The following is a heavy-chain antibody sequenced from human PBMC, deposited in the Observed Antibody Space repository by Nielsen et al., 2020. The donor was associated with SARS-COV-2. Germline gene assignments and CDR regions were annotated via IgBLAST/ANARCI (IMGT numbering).Heavy chain of an antibody. CDR3: AKDRWPYSDYAFGAED. D-gene: IGHD5-12*01. CDR1: GFTFSRYF. V-gene: IGHV3-30*18. Sequence: GESLKISCAASGFTFSRYFMHWVRQAPGKGLEWVAVISYDGSKIEYADSVKGRFTISRDNSKNTLLLQMNSLRVEDTALYYCAKDRWPYSDYAFGAEDWGQGTLVTVSS. J-gene: IGHJ4*02. CDR2: ISYDGSKI.